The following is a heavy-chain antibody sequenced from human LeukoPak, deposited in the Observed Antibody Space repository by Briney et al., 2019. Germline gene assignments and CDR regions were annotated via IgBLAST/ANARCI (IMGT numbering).Heavy chain of an antibody. Sequence: ASVKVSCKASGGTFSSYAISWVRPAPGQGLEWMGGIIPIFGTANYAQKFQGRVTITADESTSTAYMELSSLRSEDTAVYYCARTTTQYYYYYYGMDVWGQGTTVTVSS. CDR1: GGTFSSYA. CDR2: IIPIFGTA. D-gene: IGHD4-11*01. J-gene: IGHJ6*02. V-gene: IGHV1-69*13. CDR3: ARTTTQYYYYYYGMDV.